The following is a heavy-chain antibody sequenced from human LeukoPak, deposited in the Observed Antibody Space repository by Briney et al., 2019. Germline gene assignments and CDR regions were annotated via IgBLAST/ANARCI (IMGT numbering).Heavy chain of an antibody. D-gene: IGHD5-12*01. CDR1: GYTFTGYY. Sequence: GASVKVSCKPSGYTFTGYYMQWVRQAPGPGLEWMGWINPHSGGTNYAQKSQRSVTITRDTSISTAYMELSRLRPDDTAVYYCARGDSGYVVSGAFVIWGQGTMVTVSS. CDR2: INPHSGGT. J-gene: IGHJ3*02. V-gene: IGHV1-2*04. CDR3: ARGDSGYVVSGAFVI.